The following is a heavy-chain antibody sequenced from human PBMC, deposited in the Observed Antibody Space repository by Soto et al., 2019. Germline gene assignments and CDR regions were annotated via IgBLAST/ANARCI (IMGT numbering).Heavy chain of an antibody. V-gene: IGHV4-31*03. Sequence: QVQLQESGPGLVKPSQTLSLTCTVSGGSISSGGYYWSWIRQHPGKGLEWIGYIYYSGSTYYNPSLKSRVTISVDTSKNPFSLKLSSVTAADTAVYYCVSVLFGELFETPAEYFQHWGQGTLVTVSS. CDR3: VSVLFGELFETPAEYFQH. CDR1: GGSISSGGYY. J-gene: IGHJ1*01. D-gene: IGHD3-10*01. CDR2: IYYSGST.